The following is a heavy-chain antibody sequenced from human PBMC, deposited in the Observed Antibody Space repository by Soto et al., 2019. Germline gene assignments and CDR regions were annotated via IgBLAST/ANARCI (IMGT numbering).Heavy chain of an antibody. CDR2: MYHSGNT. Sequence: QMQLQESGSGVLKPTQTLSLTCAVSGGPLGNAGFSWSWIRQPPGKGLEWLGYMYHSGNTYYNPSLKSRLTISLERSKNQFSLRLTSVTAADTAVYYCARVGREGPTDDVGFGWVPFDIWGHGTMVTVSS. D-gene: IGHD1-26*01. CDR3: ARVGREGPTDDVGFGWVPFDI. CDR1: GGPLGNAGFS. V-gene: IGHV4-30-2*01. J-gene: IGHJ3*02.